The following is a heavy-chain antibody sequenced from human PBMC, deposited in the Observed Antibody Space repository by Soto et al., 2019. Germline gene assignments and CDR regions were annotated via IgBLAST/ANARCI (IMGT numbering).Heavy chain of an antibody. Sequence: QVQLQESGPGLVKPSETLSLTCTVSGGSVSSGDYYWSWIRPPPGKGLEWSGYIYYGGSTNHNPSLKSRVSISVDTSKKQFSRNLNSVTAADTAVYDCARIPVDTYMSNWVDPWGQGTLVTVSS. D-gene: IGHD5-18*01. CDR3: ARIPVDTYMSNWVDP. CDR1: GGSVSSGDYY. J-gene: IGHJ5*02. CDR2: IYYGGST. V-gene: IGHV4-61*08.